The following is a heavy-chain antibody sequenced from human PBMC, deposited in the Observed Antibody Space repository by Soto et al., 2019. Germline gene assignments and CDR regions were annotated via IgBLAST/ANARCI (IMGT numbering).Heavy chain of an antibody. CDR1: GYTFTGYY. D-gene: IGHD3-9*01. CDR2: INPNSGGT. V-gene: IGHV1-2*02. J-gene: IGHJ6*02. CDR3: ARDLTQKHYDILTGPDDGMDV. Sequence: ASVKVSCKASGYTFTGYYMHWVRQAPGQGLEWMGWINPNSGGTNYAQKFKGRVTITADESTSTAYMELSSLRSEDTAVYYCARDLTQKHYDILTGPDDGMDVWGQGTTVTVSS.